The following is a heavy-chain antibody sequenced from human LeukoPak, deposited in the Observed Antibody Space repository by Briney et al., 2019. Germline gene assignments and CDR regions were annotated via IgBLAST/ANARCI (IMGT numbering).Heavy chain of an antibody. J-gene: IGHJ5*02. CDR3: ARGSGAMAGTLDP. CDR2: IWYDGSNK. V-gene: IGHV3-33*01. CDR1: GFTFRDYG. D-gene: IGHD6-19*01. Sequence: GGSLRLSCVASGFTFRDYGMHWVRQAPGKGLEWVAFIWYDGSNKYYVDSVKGRFTISRDNSKNTLYLQMNSLRGEDTAVYYCARGSGAMAGTLDPWGQGTLVTVSS.